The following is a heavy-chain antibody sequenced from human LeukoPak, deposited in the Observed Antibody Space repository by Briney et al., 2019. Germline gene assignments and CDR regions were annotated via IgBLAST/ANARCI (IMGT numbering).Heavy chain of an antibody. V-gene: IGHV4-39*07. D-gene: IGHD6-6*01. CDR1: GGSISSSSYY. CDR3: ARVQWGVGIAARQGNDAFEI. Sequence: SETLSLTCTVSGGSISSSSYYWGWIRQPPGKGLEWIESIYYSGSTYYNPSLKSRVTISVDTSKNQFSLKLSSVTAADTAVYYCARVQWGVGIAARQGNDAFEIWGQGTMVTVSS. J-gene: IGHJ3*02. CDR2: IYYSGST.